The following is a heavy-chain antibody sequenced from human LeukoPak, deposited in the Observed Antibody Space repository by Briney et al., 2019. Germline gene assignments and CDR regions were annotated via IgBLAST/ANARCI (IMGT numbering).Heavy chain of an antibody. CDR1: GGTCSIYG. CDR2: SITIFGIA. Sequence: GASVKVSCNASGGTCSIYGISWVRQPPAPRLEWVGSSITIFGIANYAQKFQGRVTITADKSTSTAYMELSSLRCEDTAVYYCAREKAGGTHGYFQHWGQGTLVTV. D-gene: IGHD4-23*01. J-gene: IGHJ1*01. CDR3: AREKAGGTHGYFQH. V-gene: IGHV1-69*04.